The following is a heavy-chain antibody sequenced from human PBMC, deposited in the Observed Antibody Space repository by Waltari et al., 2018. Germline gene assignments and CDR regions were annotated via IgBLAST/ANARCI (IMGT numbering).Heavy chain of an antibody. Sequence: QVQLQESGPGLVKPSETLSLTCTVSGGPISSHHWSWIRQPPGKGLEWIGYIYYSGSTNYNPSLKSRVTISVDTSKNQFSLKLSSVTAADTAVYYCARDSVAGPFDYWGQGTLVTVSS. CDR2: IYYSGST. J-gene: IGHJ4*02. D-gene: IGHD6-19*01. CDR1: GGPISSHH. CDR3: ARDSVAGPFDY. V-gene: IGHV4-59*11.